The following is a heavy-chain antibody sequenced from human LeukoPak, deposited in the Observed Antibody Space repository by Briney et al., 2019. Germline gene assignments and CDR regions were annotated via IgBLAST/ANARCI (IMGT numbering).Heavy chain of an antibody. D-gene: IGHD6-6*01. CDR2: IYYSGST. J-gene: IGHJ4*02. CDR3: ARDRYSSSLAYYFDY. CDR1: GGSISSYY. V-gene: IGHV4-59*12. Sequence: SETLSLTCTVSGGSISSYYWSWIRQPPGKGLEWIGYIYYSGSTNYNPSLKSRVTISVDTSKNQFSLKLSSVTAADTAVYYCARDRYSSSLAYYFDYWGQGTLVTVSS.